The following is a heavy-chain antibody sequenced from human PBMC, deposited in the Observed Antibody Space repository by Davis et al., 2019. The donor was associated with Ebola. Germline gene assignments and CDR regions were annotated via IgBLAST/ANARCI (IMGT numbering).Heavy chain of an antibody. CDR3: ARNYGGHDG. Sequence: GESLKISCAASGITFSSYWMHWVRQAPGKGLVWVSCINRDGSTTTYADSVKGRFTISRDNAKNSLYLQVNSLRDEDTAVYYCARNYGGHDGWGQGTLVTVSS. V-gene: IGHV3-74*03. J-gene: IGHJ4*02. CDR1: GITFSSYW. CDR2: INRDGSTT. D-gene: IGHD4/OR15-4a*01.